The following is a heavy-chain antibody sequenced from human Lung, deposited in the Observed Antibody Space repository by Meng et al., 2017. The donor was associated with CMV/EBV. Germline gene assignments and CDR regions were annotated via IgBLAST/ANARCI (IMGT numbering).Heavy chain of an antibody. CDR3: ARRGYGDYFGYFDY. V-gene: IGHV4-34*01. J-gene: IGHJ4*02. Sequence: CAVYGGSFSGYYWSWIRQPPGKGLEWIGEINHSGSTNYNPSLKSRVTISVDTSKNQFSLKLSSVTAADTAVYYCARRGYGDYFGYFDYWGQGTLVTVSS. CDR1: GGSFSGYY. CDR2: INHSGST. D-gene: IGHD4-17*01.